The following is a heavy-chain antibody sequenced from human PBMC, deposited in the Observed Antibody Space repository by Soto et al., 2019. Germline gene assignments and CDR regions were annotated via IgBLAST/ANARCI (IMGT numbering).Heavy chain of an antibody. D-gene: IGHD3-10*01. J-gene: IGHJ6*02. CDR3: ARHRVYGSGSYGTDERYYYYGMDV. CDR2: IYPGDSDT. CDR1: GYSFTSYW. V-gene: IGHV5-51*01. Sequence: GESLKISCKGSGYSFTSYWIGWVRQMPGKGLEWMGIIYPGDSDTRYSPSFQGQVTISADKSISTAYLQWSSLKASDTAMYYCARHRVYGSGSYGTDERYYYYGMDVWGQGTTVTVSS.